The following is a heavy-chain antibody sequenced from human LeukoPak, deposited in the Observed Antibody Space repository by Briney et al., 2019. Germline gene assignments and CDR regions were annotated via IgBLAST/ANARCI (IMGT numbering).Heavy chain of an antibody. CDR3: AREGTAGTNLNWFDP. V-gene: IGHV4-59*01. D-gene: IGHD1-1*01. CDR2: ISYRGST. J-gene: IGHJ5*02. Sequence: SETLSLTCTVSGGPISSYYWSWIRQPPGKGLEWIGYISYRGSTNFNPSLKSRVTISVDTSKNQFSLKLSSVTAADTAVYYCAREGTAGTNLNWFDPWGQGTLVTVSS. CDR1: GGPISSYY.